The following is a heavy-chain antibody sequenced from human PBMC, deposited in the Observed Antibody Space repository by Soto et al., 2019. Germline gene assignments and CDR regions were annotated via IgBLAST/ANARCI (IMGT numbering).Heavy chain of an antibody. D-gene: IGHD3-9*01. CDR3: ARALDYDILTGENYYYYGMDV. Sequence: QVQLVQSGAEVKKPGSSVKVSCKASGGTFSSYAISWVRQAPGQGLEWMGGIIPIFGTANYAQKFQGRVTITADEFTSTAYMELSSLRSEDTAVYYCARALDYDILTGENYYYYGMDVWGQGTTVTVSS. J-gene: IGHJ6*02. CDR1: GGTFSSYA. CDR2: IIPIFGTA. V-gene: IGHV1-69*01.